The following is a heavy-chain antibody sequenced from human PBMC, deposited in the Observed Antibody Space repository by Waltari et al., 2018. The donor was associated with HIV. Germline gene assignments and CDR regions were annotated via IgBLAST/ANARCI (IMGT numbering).Heavy chain of an antibody. CDR3: ARAPTITTNFDY. D-gene: IGHD4-4*01. V-gene: IGHV3-66*01. J-gene: IGHJ4*02. CDR1: GFTVISNY. CDR2: IYSGGTT. Sequence: EVQLVESGGALVQPGGSLRLSCVASGFTVISNYMSGVRQAPGKGLEWVSIIYSGGTTHYADSVKDRFTISRDNSKNTVYLQMDSLRVEDTAVYYCARAPTITTNFDYWGQGTLVTVSS.